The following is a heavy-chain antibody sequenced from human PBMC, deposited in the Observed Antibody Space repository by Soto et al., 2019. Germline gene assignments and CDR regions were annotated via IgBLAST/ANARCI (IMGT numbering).Heavy chain of an antibody. V-gene: IGHV4-30-4*01. CDR1: GGSISSGDYY. Sequence: SETLSLTCTVSGGSISSGDYYWSWIRQPPGKGLEWIGYIYYSGSTYYNPSLKSRVTISVDTSKNQFSLKLSSVTAADTAVYYCARFTIFGVVHPYYYYGMDVWGQGTTVTVSS. CDR3: ARFTIFGVVHPYYYYGMDV. J-gene: IGHJ6*02. D-gene: IGHD3-3*01. CDR2: IYYSGST.